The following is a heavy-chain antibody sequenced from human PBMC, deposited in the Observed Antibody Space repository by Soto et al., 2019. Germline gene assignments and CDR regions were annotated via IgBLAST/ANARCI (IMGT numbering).Heavy chain of an antibody. Sequence: QVQLQESGPGLVKPSQTLSLTCTVSGGSITSSGYYWSWIRQHPGEGLEWIGFTSNSGSTSYNPSLKSRVTISVATSSNQFSLNLKSVNAADTAVYYCARGGGSTKVDYWGQGTLVTVSP. D-gene: IGHD2-2*01. CDR3: ARGGGSTKVDY. CDR2: TSNSGST. V-gene: IGHV4-31*03. CDR1: GGSITSSGYY. J-gene: IGHJ4*02.